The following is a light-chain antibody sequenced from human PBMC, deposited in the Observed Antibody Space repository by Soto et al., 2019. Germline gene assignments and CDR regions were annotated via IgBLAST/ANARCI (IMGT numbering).Light chain of an antibody. CDR1: ISDVGGYDF. CDR3: TSYTRSDIGV. J-gene: IGLJ3*02. CDR2: DVS. V-gene: IGLV2-14*01. Sequence: QSALTQPASVSGSPGQSITISCTGTISDVGGYDFVSWYQQRPGKAPKLIIYDVSNRPSGVSNRFSGSKSGNTASLTISGLQAEDEADYYCTSYTRSDIGVFGGGTKLTVL.